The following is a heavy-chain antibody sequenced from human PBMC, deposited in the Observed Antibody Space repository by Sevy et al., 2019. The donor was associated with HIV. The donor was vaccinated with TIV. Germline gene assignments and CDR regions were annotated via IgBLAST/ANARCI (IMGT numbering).Heavy chain of an antibody. J-gene: IGHJ4*02. CDR3: AKGSAWDASIAAAGTDFDY. Sequence: GGSLRLSCAASGFTFSSYAMSWVRQAPGKGLEWVSAISGSGGSTYYADSVKGRFTISRDNSKNTLYLQMNSLRAEDRAVYYCAKGSAWDASIAAAGTDFDYWGQGTLVTVSS. CDR1: GFTFSSYA. CDR2: ISGSGGST. D-gene: IGHD6-13*01. V-gene: IGHV3-23*01.